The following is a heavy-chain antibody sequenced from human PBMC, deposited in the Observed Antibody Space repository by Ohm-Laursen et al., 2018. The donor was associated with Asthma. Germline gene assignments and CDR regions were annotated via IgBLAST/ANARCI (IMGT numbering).Heavy chain of an antibody. CDR1: GYTFSRYS. J-gene: IGHJ4*02. D-gene: IGHD1-7*01. CDR3: ARDTVTGTTYALAY. CDR2: ISTASSFI. Sequence: SLRLSCSASGYTFSRYSIHWVRQIPGKGLEWVASISTASSFIYYADSVRGRFTTSRDNAKNSLYLQMNSLRAEDTAVYYCARDTVTGTTYALAYWGQGTLVTVSS. V-gene: IGHV3-21*01.